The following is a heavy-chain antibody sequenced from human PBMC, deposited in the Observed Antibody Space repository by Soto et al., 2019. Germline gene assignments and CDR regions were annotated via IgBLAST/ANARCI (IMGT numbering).Heavy chain of an antibody. J-gene: IGHJ4*02. D-gene: IGHD1-26*01. CDR1: GFTFSDHY. V-gene: IGHV3-72*01. CDR2: GRNKAQSYTT. CDR3: ARVRIVGGTTFFDY. Sequence: EVHLVESGGGLVQPGGSLRLSCAASGFTFSDHYIDWVRQAPGQGLEWIGRGRNKAQSYTTAYAASVKGRFTISRDDSKNSVYLQMNSLKTEDTAVYYCARVRIVGGTTFFDYWGQGILVTVSS.